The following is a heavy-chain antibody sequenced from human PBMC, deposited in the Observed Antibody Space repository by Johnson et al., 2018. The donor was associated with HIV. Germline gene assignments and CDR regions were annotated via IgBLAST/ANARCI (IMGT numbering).Heavy chain of an antibody. D-gene: IGHD6-19*01. CDR1: GFTFSNYP. CDR3: AKRGSGWPSDAFDI. CDR2: ISFDGSNK. V-gene: IGHV3-30*04. Sequence: QVQLVESGGGVVRPGRSLRLSCVVSGFTFSNYPMHWVRQAPGKGLEWVAVISFDGSNKYYADSVKGRFTISRDNSKNTLYLQMNSLRAEDTAVYYCAKRGSGWPSDAFDIWGQGTMVTVSS. J-gene: IGHJ3*02.